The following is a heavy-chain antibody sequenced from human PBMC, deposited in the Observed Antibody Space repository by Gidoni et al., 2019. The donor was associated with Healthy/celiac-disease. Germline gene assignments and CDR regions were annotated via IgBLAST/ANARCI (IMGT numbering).Heavy chain of an antibody. J-gene: IGHJ3*02. V-gene: IGHV4-4*02. D-gene: IGHD4-17*01. Sequence: QVQLQESGPGLLKPSGTLSITCALSGGSISSSNWWSWVRQPPGKGLEWIGEIYHSGSTNYNPSLKSRVTISVDKSKNQFSLKLSSVTAADTAVYYCARVPYGEDRDAFDIWGQGTMVTVSS. CDR1: GGSISSSNW. CDR2: IYHSGST. CDR3: ARVPYGEDRDAFDI.